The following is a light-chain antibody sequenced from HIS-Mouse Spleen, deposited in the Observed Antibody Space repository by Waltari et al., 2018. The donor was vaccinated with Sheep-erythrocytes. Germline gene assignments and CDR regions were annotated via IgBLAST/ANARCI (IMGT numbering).Light chain of an antibody. CDR1: QSVLYSSNNKNY. J-gene: IGKJ4*01. CDR3: QQYYSTLT. CDR2: WAS. V-gene: IGKV4-1*01. Sequence: DIVMTQSPDSLAVSLGERATSNCKSSQSVLYSSNNKNYLAWYQQKPGKTPKLLIYWASTRESGVPDRFSGSGSGTDFTLTISSLQAEAVAVYYCQQYYSTLTFGGGTKVEIK.